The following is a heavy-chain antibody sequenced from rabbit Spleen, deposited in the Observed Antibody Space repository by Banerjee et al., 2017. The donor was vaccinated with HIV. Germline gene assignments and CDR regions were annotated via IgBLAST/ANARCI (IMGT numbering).Heavy chain of an antibody. D-gene: IGHD8-1*01. Sequence: QEQLVESGGGLVQPEGSLTLTCKASGLDFSGDSYDSYMCWVRQAPGKGLEWISCIAGSSSGFTYSATWAKGRFTCSKTSSTTVTLQMTSLTVADTATYFCARDTGSSFSTYGMDLWGPGTLVTVS. J-gene: IGHJ6*01. CDR2: IAGSSSGFT. CDR1: GLDFSGDSY. CDR3: ARDTGSSFSTYGMDL. V-gene: IGHV1S45*01.